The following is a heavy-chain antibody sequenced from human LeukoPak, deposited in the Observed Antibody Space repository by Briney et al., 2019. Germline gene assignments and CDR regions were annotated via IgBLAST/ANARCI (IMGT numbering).Heavy chain of an antibody. D-gene: IGHD3-10*01. Sequence: PSETLSLTCAVSGGSISSGGYSWSWIRQPPGKGLEWIGYIYHSGSTNYNPSLKSRVTISVDKSKNQFSLKLSSVTAADTAVYYCASWGPYYYGSGSYYNGFDYWGQGTLVTVSS. CDR3: ASWGPYYYGSGSYYNGFDY. V-gene: IGHV4-30-2*01. J-gene: IGHJ4*02. CDR2: IYHSGST. CDR1: GGSISSGGYS.